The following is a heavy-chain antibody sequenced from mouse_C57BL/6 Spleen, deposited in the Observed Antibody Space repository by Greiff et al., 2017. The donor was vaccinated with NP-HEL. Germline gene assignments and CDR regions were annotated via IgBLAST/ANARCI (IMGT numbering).Heavy chain of an antibody. CDR3: TTGPFAY. Sequence: EVQLQESGAELVRPGASVKLSCTASGFNIKDDYMHWVKQRPEQGLEWIGWIDPENGDTEYASKFQGKATITADTSSNTAYLQLSSLTSEDTAVYYCTTGPFAYWGQGTLVTVSA. J-gene: IGHJ3*01. CDR2: IDPENGDT. V-gene: IGHV14-4*01. CDR1: GFNIKDDY.